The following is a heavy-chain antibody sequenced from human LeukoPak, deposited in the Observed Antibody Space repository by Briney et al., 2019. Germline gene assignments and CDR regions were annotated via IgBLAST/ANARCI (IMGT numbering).Heavy chain of an antibody. V-gene: IGHV3-23*01. J-gene: IGHJ4*02. D-gene: IGHD3-10*01. CDR2: ISGGGSFT. Sequence: PGGSLRLSCAASGFNFSSYAMSWVRQAPVKALEWVSTISGGGSFTYYADSVKGRFTISRDNSMKTLYLQMNSLRAEDTAVYYCAKLLDSGSYYKYDYWGQGILVTVSS. CDR3: AKLLDSGSYYKYDY. CDR1: GFNFSSYA.